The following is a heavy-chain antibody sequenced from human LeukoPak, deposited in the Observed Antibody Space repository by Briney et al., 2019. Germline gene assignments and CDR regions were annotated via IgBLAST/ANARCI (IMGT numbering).Heavy chain of an antibody. V-gene: IGHV4-39*01. D-gene: IGHD4-17*01. CDR1: GGSISSSSDF. CDR2: IYYSGST. CDR3: AIHQDDYAPGGFDY. Sequence: SETLSLTCTVSGGSISSSSDFWGWIRQPPGKGLEWIGSIYYSGSTYYNPSLKSRVTISVDTSKNQFSLKLSSVTAADTAVYYCAIHQDDYAPGGFDYWGQGTLVTVSS. J-gene: IGHJ4*02.